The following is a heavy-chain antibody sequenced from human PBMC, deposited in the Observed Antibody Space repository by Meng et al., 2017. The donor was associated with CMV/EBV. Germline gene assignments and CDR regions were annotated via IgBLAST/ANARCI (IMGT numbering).Heavy chain of an antibody. D-gene: IGHD2-2*01. CDR2: IYYSGST. V-gene: IGHV4-30-4*08. CDR1: GGSISSGDYY. J-gene: IGHJ4*02. Sequence: QARLPEPVPGPIKLSQPLPSACTVSGGSISSGDYYWSWFRQPPGKGLEWIGYIYYSGSTYYNPSLKSRVTISVDTSKNQFSLKLSSVTAADTAVYYCARVGRTSCYDYWGQGTLVTVSS. CDR3: ARVGRTSCYDY.